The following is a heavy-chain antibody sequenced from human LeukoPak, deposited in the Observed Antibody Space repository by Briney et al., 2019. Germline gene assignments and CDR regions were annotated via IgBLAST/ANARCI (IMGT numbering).Heavy chain of an antibody. Sequence: PSETLSLTCTVSGGSISSGGYYWSWIRQHPGKGLEWIGYIYYSGSTYYNPSLKSRVTISVDTSKNQFSLKLSSVTAADTAVYYCARGRGYGSGSPLAYRGQGTLVTVSP. J-gene: IGHJ4*02. CDR2: IYYSGST. D-gene: IGHD3-10*01. CDR1: GGSISSGGYY. CDR3: ARGRGYGSGSPLAY. V-gene: IGHV4-31*03.